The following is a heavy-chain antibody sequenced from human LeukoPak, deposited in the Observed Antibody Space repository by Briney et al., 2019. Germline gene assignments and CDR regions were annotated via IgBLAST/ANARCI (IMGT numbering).Heavy chain of an antibody. Sequence: SETLSLTCAVYGGSFSGYYWSWIRQPPGKGLEWIGEINHSGSTNYNPSLKSRVTISVDTSKNQFSLKLSSVTAADTAVYYCARDYGDYVLFDAFDIWGQGTMVTVSS. J-gene: IGHJ3*02. CDR3: ARDYGDYVLFDAFDI. V-gene: IGHV4-34*01. D-gene: IGHD4-17*01. CDR1: GGSFSGYY. CDR2: INHSGST.